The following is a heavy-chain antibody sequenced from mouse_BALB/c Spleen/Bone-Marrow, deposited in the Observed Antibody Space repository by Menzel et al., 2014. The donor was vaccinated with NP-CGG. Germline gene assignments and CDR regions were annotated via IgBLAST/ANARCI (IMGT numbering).Heavy chain of an antibody. CDR1: GFNIKDTY. Sequence: EVQLQQSGAELVKPGASVKLSCTASGFNIKDTYMHWVKQRPEQGLEWIGRIDPANGNTKYDPKFQGKATITADTSSNPAYLQLSSLTSEDTAVYYCARYYYGSSYAMDYWGQGTSVTVSS. V-gene: IGHV14-3*02. D-gene: IGHD1-1*01. J-gene: IGHJ4*01. CDR3: ARYYYGSSYAMDY. CDR2: IDPANGNT.